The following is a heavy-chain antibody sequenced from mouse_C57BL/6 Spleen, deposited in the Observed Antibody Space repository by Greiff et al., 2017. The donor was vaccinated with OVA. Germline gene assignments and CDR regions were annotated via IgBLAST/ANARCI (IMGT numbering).Heavy chain of an antibody. CDR2: IRLKSDNYAT. V-gene: IGHV6-3*01. D-gene: IGHD1-1*01. Sequence: EVKLMESGGGLVQPGGSMKLSCVASGFTFSNYWMNWVRQSPEKGLEWVAQIRLKSDNYATHYAESVKGRFTISRDDSKSSVYLQMNNLRAEDTGIYYCTVYYYGSSSYWYFDVWGTGTTVTVSS. CDR3: TVYYYGSSSYWYFDV. CDR1: GFTFSNYW. J-gene: IGHJ1*03.